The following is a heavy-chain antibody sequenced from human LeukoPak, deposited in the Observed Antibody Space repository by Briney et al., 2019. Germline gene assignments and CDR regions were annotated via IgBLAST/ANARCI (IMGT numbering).Heavy chain of an antibody. CDR3: ARERDTAMVRGPFDY. D-gene: IGHD5-18*01. CDR2: ISYDGSNK. V-gene: IGHV3-30-3*01. J-gene: IGHJ4*02. CDR1: GFTFSSYA. Sequence: GSLILSCAASGFTFSSYAMHWVRQAPGKGLEWVAVISYDGSNKYYADSVKGRFTISRDNSKNTLYLQMNSLRAEDTAVYYCARERDTAMVRGPFDYWGQGTLVTVSS.